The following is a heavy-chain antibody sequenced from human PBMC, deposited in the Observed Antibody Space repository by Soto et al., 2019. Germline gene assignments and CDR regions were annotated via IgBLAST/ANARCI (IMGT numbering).Heavy chain of an antibody. V-gene: IGHV2-5*02. CDR1: GFSLNTNGMG. CDR2: IYWDEDK. J-gene: IGHJ6*02. Sequence: QITLKASGPTLVRPTQTLTLTCSFSGFSLNTNGMGVGWIRQPPGKALEWLAFIYWDEDKPYSPSLKTRPTVTTDTSKNEVVLTLTNLNPLDTGTYYCAGLNDESGLDVWGQGTKVTVSS. CDR3: AGLNDESGLDV. D-gene: IGHD1-1*01.